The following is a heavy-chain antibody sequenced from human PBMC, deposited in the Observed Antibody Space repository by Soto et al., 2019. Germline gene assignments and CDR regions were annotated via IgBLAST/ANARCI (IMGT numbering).Heavy chain of an antibody. J-gene: IGHJ4*02. V-gene: IGHV3-30-3*01. CDR1: GFTFSSYA. Sequence: QVQLVESGGGVVQPGRSLRLSCAASGFTFSSYAMHWVRQAPGKGLEWVAVISYDGSNKYYADSVKGRFTISRDKSKNTLYLQMNSLRAEDTAVYYCASGLWELLLPLDYWGQGTLVTVSS. CDR3: ASGLWELLLPLDY. D-gene: IGHD1-26*01. CDR2: ISYDGSNK.